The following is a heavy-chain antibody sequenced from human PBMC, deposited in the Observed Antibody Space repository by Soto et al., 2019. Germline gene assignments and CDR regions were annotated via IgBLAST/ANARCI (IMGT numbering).Heavy chain of an antibody. Sequence: QVQLVESGGGVVQPGRSLRLSCAASGFTFSSYGMHWVRQAPGKGLEWVAVIWYDGSNKYYADSVKGRFTISRDNSKNTLYLQMNSLRAEDTAVYYCARDGGGTRYYYYYYTDVWGKGTTVTVSS. CDR1: GFTFSSYG. V-gene: IGHV3-33*01. CDR2: IWYDGSNK. D-gene: IGHD1-7*01. J-gene: IGHJ6*03. CDR3: ARDGGGTRYYYYYYTDV.